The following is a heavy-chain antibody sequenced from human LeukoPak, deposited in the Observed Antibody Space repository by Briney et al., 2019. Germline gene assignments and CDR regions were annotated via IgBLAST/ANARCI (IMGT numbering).Heavy chain of an antibody. CDR3: ARESSSGLIIDY. CDR2: ISGSSSYT. D-gene: IGHD6-19*01. CDR1: GFTFSDFY. J-gene: IGHJ4*02. Sequence: GGSLRLSCAASGFTFSDFYMNWVCKAPGNGLEWVSYISGSSSYTDYADSVKGRFTISRDNSKKSLYLQMNSLRAEDTAVYYCARESSSGLIIDYLGQGTLVTVSS. V-gene: IGHV3-11*06.